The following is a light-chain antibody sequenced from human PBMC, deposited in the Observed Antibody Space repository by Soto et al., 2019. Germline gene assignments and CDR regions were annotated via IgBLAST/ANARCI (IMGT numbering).Light chain of an antibody. Sequence: EIVLTQSPGTLSLSPGERATLSCRASQSVSNNYLAWYQQKPGQAPRLLIYDASNRATGIPDRFSGSGSGTDFTITISRLGPEDFAVYYCQQYGSSGTFGQGTKVEIK. CDR1: QSVSNNY. J-gene: IGKJ1*01. CDR3: QQYGSSGT. CDR2: DAS. V-gene: IGKV3-20*01.